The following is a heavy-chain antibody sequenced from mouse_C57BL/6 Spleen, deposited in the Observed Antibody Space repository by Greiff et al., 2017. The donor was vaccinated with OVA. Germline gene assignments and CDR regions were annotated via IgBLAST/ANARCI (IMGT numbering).Heavy chain of an antibody. D-gene: IGHD2-1*01. V-gene: IGHV1-42*01. Sequence: EVQLQQSGPELVKPGASVKISCKASGYSFTGYYMNWVKQSPEKSLEWIGEINPSTGGTTYNQKFKAKATLTVDKSSSTAYMQLKSLTSEDSAVYYCASLDGNYVWFAYWGQGTLVTVSA. J-gene: IGHJ3*01. CDR2: INPSTGGT. CDR3: ASLDGNYVWFAY. CDR1: GYSFTGYY.